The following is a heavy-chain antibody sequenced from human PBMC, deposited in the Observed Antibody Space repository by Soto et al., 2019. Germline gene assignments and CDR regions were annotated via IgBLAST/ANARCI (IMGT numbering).Heavy chain of an antibody. J-gene: IGHJ4*02. CDR1: GGTFSSYT. D-gene: IGHD5-12*01. Sequence: ASVKVSCKASGGTFSSYTISWVRQAPGQGLEWMGRIIPILGIANYAQKFQGRVTITADKSTSTAYMELSSLRSEDTAVYYCARHVTDSGYDLDYWGQGTLVTVSS. CDR3: ARHVTDSGYDLDY. CDR2: IIPILGIA. V-gene: IGHV1-69*02.